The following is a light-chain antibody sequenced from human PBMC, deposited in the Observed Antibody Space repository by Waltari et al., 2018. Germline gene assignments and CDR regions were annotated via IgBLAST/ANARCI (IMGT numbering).Light chain of an antibody. J-gene: IGLJ3*02. CDR3: CSYAASWAWV. CDR1: RRDVGRYDL. CDR2: EDN. V-gene: IGLV2-23*01. Sequence: QSALTQPASVSGSPGQSSSIPCTGRRRDVGRYDLVSWYQQHPEKAPQVQIFEDNKRPSGGSDRFSGSKSGNTASLTICGLRAEDEADYYCCSYAASWAWVFGGGTKLTVL.